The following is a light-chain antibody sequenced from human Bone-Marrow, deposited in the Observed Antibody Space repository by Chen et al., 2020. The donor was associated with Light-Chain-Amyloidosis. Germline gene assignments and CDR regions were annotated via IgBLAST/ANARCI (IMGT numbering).Light chain of an antibody. V-gene: IGKV3-15*01. CDR2: GAS. CDR3: QQYNNWRT. Sequence: EIVMTQAPATLSVSPGERATLACRASQSVSSNLAWYQQKPGQAPRLLIYGASTRATGIPGRFSGSGSGTEFTLTISNLQSEDFAVYYCQQYNNWRTFGQGTNVEIK. J-gene: IGKJ1*01. CDR1: QSVSSN.